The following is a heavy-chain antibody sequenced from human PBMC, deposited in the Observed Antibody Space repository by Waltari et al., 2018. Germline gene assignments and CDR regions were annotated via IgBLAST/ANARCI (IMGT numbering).Heavy chain of an antibody. CDR2: ISYDGSNK. J-gene: IGHJ4*02. CDR1: GFTFSSYA. V-gene: IGHV3-30-3*01. Sequence: QVQLVESGGGLVKPGGSLRLSCAASGFTFSSYAMHWVRQAPGKGLEWVAVISYDGSNKYYADSVKGRFTISRDNSKNTLYLQMNSLRAEDTAVYYCARSFGATIFGVVVDYWGQGTLVTVSS. D-gene: IGHD3-3*01. CDR3: ARSFGATIFGVVVDY.